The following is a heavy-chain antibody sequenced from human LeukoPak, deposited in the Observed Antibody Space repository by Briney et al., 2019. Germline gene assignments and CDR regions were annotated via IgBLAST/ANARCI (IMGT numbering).Heavy chain of an antibody. Sequence: PGGSLRLSCAASGFTFSSYGMHWVRQAPGKGLGWVAVISYDGSNKYYADSVKGRFTISRDNSKNTLYLQMNSLRAEDTAVYYCAKEVIAAAAPDYWGQGTLVTVSS. J-gene: IGHJ4*02. CDR2: ISYDGSNK. CDR1: GFTFSSYG. V-gene: IGHV3-30*18. CDR3: AKEVIAAAAPDY. D-gene: IGHD6-13*01.